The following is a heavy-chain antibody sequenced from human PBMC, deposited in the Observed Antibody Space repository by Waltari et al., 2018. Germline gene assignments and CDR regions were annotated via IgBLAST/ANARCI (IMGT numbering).Heavy chain of an antibody. J-gene: IGHJ4*02. Sequence: EVKLVESGGGLVQPGGSLRLSCAVPGFIFGSYWMSWVRQAPGKGLEWVANINQDGSVKSYVDSVKGRFTISRDNAKNSLYLQMNSLRVEDTAVFYCARSIWGEGNYWGQGTLVTVSS. CDR1: GFIFGSYW. CDR3: ARSIWGEGNY. D-gene: IGHD3-16*01. CDR2: INQDGSVK. V-gene: IGHV3-7*01.